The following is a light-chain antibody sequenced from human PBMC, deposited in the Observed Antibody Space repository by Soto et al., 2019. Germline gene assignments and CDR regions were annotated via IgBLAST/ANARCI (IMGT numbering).Light chain of an antibody. V-gene: IGKV3-11*01. CDR2: DAS. Sequence: EIVLTQSPATLSLSPGERATVSCRASQSVSIYLAWYQQKPGQAPRLLIYDASNRATGLPARFSGSGSGADFPLTSSSLEPEGFAYYYCQHSISRPPTFGQGTRLEIK. CDR1: QSVSIY. CDR3: QHSISRPPT. J-gene: IGKJ5*01.